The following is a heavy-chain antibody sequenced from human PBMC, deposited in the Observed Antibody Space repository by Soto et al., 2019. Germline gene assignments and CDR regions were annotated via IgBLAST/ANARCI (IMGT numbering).Heavy chain of an antibody. V-gene: IGHV3-74*01. J-gene: IGHJ4*02. D-gene: IGHD6-25*01. CDR3: ASGAAF. CDR1: GFSLSSVW. CDR2: INIDGITT. Sequence: GGSLRLSCAASGFSLSSVWMHWVRQTPGKGLKWVSRINIDGITTHYADSVEGRFTVSRDDAGNTLYLQMSSLRVEDTAVYYCASGAAFRGQGILVTVS.